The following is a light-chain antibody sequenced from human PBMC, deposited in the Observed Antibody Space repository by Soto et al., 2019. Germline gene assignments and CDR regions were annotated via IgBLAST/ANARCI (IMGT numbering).Light chain of an antibody. CDR2: EGT. Sequence: QSVLTQPASVSGSAGPSITISCTGTTSFVGTYNFVSWSQQHPGKAPQVLNYEGTKRPSGVSNRFSGSTSGSTASLTISGLQTEDEADYYCCSYVGASIYVFGTGTKLTVL. J-gene: IGLJ1*01. V-gene: IGLV2-23*01. CDR3: CSYVGASIYV. CDR1: TSFVGTYNF.